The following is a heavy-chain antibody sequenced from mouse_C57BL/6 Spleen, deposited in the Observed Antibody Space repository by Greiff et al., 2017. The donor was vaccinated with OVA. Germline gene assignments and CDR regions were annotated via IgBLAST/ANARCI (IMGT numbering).Heavy chain of an antibody. D-gene: IGHD2-12*01. J-gene: IGHJ1*03. CDR1: GFTFSDYY. V-gene: IGHV5-16*01. Sequence: EVKLVEPEGGLVQPGSSMKLSCTASGFTFSDYYMAWVRQVPEKGLEWVANINSDGSSTYYLDSLKSRFTISRDNAKNILYLQMSSLKSEDTAAYYCARTYEGGYFDVWGTGTTVTVSS. CDR2: INSDGSST. CDR3: ARTYEGGYFDV.